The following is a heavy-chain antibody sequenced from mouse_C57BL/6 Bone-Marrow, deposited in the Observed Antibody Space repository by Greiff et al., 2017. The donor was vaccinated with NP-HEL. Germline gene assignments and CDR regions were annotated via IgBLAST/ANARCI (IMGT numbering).Heavy chain of an antibody. J-gene: IGHJ2*01. CDR1: GFTFSSYA. V-gene: IGHV5-4*01. D-gene: IGHD1-1*01. CDR3: ARDFYYDSGGDY. CDR2: ISDGGSYT. Sequence: DVKLVESGGGLVKPGGSLKLSCAASGFTFSSYAMSWVRQTPEKRLEWVATISDGGSYTYYPDNVKGRFTISRDNAKNNLYLQMSHLKSEDTAMYYCARDFYYDSGGDYWGQGTTLTVSS.